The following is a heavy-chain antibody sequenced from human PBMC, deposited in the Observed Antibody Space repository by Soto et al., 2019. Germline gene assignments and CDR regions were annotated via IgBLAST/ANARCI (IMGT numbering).Heavy chain of an antibody. CDR2: INHSGST. J-gene: IGHJ6*02. CDR3: ARGRSRFYDILTGSPKYYYGMDV. Sequence: SETLSLTCAVYGGSFSGYYWSWIRQPPGKGLEWIGEINHSGSTNYNPSLKSRVSISADTSKNQFSLKLSSVTAADTAVYYCARGRSRFYDILTGSPKYYYGMDVWGQGTTVTVSS. D-gene: IGHD3-9*01. CDR1: GGSFSGYY. V-gene: IGHV4-34*01.